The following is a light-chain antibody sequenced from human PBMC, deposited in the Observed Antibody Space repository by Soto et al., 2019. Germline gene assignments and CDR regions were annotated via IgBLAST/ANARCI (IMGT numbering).Light chain of an antibody. Sequence: QSVLTQPPSVSGAPGQRVTISSTGNSSNLGAGYDVHWYQQLPGAATKLVIFGNRNRPSGVPERFSGSKSGTSASLAITGRQAEDEADYYCQAYAYRLTASVFGGVTQLTVL. V-gene: IGLV1-40*01. CDR2: GNR. J-gene: IGLJ3*02. CDR3: QAYAYRLTASV. CDR1: SSNLGAGYD.